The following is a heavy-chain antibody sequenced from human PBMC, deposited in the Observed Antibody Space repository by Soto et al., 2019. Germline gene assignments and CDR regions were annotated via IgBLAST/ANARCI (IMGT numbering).Heavy chain of an antibody. V-gene: IGHV3-64*01. J-gene: IGHJ6*03. D-gene: IGHD6-13*01. CDR1: GFTFSSYA. CDR3: ARDQIAAAGTAYYYYYMDV. CDR2: ISSNGGST. Sequence: GGSLRLSCAASGFTFSSYAMHWVRQAPGKGLEYVSAISSNGGSTYYANSVKGRFTISRDNSKNTLYLQMGSLRAEDMAVYYCARDQIAAAGTAYYYYYMDVWGKGTTVTVSS.